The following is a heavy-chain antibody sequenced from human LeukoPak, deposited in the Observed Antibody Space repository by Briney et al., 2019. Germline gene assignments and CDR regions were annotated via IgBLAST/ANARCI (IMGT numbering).Heavy chain of an antibody. CDR2: ISSSSSYI. V-gene: IGHV3-21*01. CDR3: ARDPYGDSILDY. Sequence: PGGSLRLSCAASGFTFGSYSMNWVRQAPGKGLEWVSSISSSSSYIYYADSVKGRFTISRDNAKNSLYLQMNSLGAEDTAVYYCARDPYGDSILDYWGQGTLVTVSS. D-gene: IGHD4-17*01. CDR1: GFTFGSYS. J-gene: IGHJ4*02.